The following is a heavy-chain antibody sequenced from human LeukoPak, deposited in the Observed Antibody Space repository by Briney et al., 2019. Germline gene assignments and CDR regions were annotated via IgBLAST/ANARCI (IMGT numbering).Heavy chain of an antibody. V-gene: IGHV3-21*01. CDR3: ARVGVPTDFQH. D-gene: IGHD3-16*01. CDR2: ISSSSSYI. CDR1: GFTFSSYS. J-gene: IGHJ1*01. Sequence: GGSLRLSCAASGFTFSSYSMNWVRQAPGKGLEWVSSISSSSSYIYYAGSVRGRFTISRDNAKNSLYLQMNSLRGEDTAVYDCARVGVPTDFQHWGQGTLVTVCS.